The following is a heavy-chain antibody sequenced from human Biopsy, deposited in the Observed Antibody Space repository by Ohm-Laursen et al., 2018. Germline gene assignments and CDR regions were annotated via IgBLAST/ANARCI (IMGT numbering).Heavy chain of an antibody. J-gene: IGHJ4*02. CDR3: ARDPLNGHKHFDY. Sequence: SVKVSCKVSSYTFTDYNIHWMRQAPGQGLEWLGYINCKTGATNYAQKFQGTVTMTRDTSISTAYLALGSLRSADTAIYYCARDPLNGHKHFDYWGQGSLVTVSP. CDR1: SYTFTDYN. D-gene: IGHD2-8*01. V-gene: IGHV1-2*02. CDR2: INCKTGAT.